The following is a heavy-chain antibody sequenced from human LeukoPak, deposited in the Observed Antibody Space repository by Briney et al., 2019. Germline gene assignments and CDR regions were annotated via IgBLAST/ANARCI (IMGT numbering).Heavy chain of an antibody. CDR1: GGSISSSSYY. CDR2: IYYSGST. Sequence: SETLSPTCTVSGGSISSSSYYWGWIRQPPGKGLEWIGSIYYSGSTYYNPSLNSRVTISVDTSKIQFSLKLSSVTAADTAVYYCAGTYYYTSGSYSNFDYWGQGTLVTVSS. V-gene: IGHV4-39*07. CDR3: AGTYYYTSGSYSNFDY. J-gene: IGHJ4*02. D-gene: IGHD3-10*01.